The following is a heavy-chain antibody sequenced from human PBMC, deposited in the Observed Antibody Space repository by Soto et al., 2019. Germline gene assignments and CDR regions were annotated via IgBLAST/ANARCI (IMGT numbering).Heavy chain of an antibody. V-gene: IGHV4-31*02. CDR3: ARCGGSQSVTSGFDP. CDR2: IYYSGST. D-gene: IGHD4-17*01. Sequence: GGSISSGGYYWSWIRQHPGKGLEWIGYIYYSGSTYYNPSLKSRVTISVDTSKNQFSLKLSSVTAADTAVYYCARCGGSQSVTSGFDPWGQGTMVTVSS. J-gene: IGHJ5*02. CDR1: GGSISSGGYY.